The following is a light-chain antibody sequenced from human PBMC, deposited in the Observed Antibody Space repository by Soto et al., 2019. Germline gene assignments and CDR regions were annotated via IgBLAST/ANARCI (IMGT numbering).Light chain of an antibody. Sequence: QSALTQPPSVSGAPGQRVTISCTGSSSNIGAGYDVHWYQQLPGTAPKLLIYGNSNRPSGVPDRFSGSKSGTSASLAITGLQAEDEADYYCQSYDSRLSGYVVFGGGTKRTVL. CDR3: QSYDSRLSGYVV. J-gene: IGLJ2*01. CDR1: SSNIGAGYD. V-gene: IGLV1-40*01. CDR2: GNS.